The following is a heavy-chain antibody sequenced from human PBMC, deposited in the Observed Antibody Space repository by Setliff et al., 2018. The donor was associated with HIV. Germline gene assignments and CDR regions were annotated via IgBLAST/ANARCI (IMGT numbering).Heavy chain of an antibody. Sequence: ASVKVSCKTSGGTFSTYVISWVRQAPGQGLEWMGGFIPLLRVPHHAERYKDRVTITADKSTATAYMDLRSLRSEDTAVYYCAEGGLGGGDYYFDFWGQGTLVTVSS. J-gene: IGHJ4*02. V-gene: IGHV1-69*10. CDR2: FIPLLRVP. CDR1: GGTFSTYV. D-gene: IGHD2-21*02. CDR3: AEGGLGGGDYYFDF.